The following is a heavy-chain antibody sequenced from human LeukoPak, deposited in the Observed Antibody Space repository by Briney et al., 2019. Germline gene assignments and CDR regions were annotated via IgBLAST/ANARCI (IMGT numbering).Heavy chain of an antibody. CDR3: ARDRDPYDFWSGYPFDY. Sequence: PGGSLRPSCVASGFTFSRYAMHWVRQAPGKGLEWVAVIWYDGSNKYYADSVKGRFTISRDNSKNTLYLQMNSLRAEDTAVYYCARDRDPYDFWSGYPFDYWGQGTLVTVSS. D-gene: IGHD3-3*01. CDR1: GFTFSRYA. CDR2: IWYDGSNK. V-gene: IGHV3-33*01. J-gene: IGHJ4*02.